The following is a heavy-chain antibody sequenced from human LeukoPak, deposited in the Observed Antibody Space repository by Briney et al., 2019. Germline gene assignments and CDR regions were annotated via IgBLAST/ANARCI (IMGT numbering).Heavy chain of an antibody. J-gene: IGHJ4*02. CDR1: GFTFSSYA. CDR3: ARRASAVAGAYFDY. D-gene: IGHD6-19*01. CDR2: ISYDGSNK. Sequence: PGRSLGLSCAASGFTFSSYAMHWVRQAPGKGLEWVAVISYDGSNKYYADSVKGRFTISRDNSKNTLYLQMNSLRAEDTAVYYCARRASAVAGAYFDYWGQGTLVTVSS. V-gene: IGHV3-30-3*01.